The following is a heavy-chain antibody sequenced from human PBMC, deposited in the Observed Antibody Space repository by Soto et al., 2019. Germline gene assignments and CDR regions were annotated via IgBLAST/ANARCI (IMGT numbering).Heavy chain of an antibody. D-gene: IGHD3-22*01. Sequence: ASVKVSGKAPGGTFSSYAINWVRQAPGQGLEWMGGIIPIFGAANYAQKFQGRVTITADESTSTAYMELSSLGSEDTAVYYCARGAGYYDSSGYYYRAFDIWGQGTMVTVSS. J-gene: IGHJ3*02. CDR1: GGTFSSYA. V-gene: IGHV1-69*13. CDR2: IIPIFGAA. CDR3: ARGAGYYDSSGYYYRAFDI.